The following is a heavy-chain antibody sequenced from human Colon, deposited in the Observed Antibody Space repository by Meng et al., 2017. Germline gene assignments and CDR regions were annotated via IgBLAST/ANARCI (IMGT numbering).Heavy chain of an antibody. CDR2: IIPIFGTT. CDR1: GGTFSRNA. J-gene: IGHJ4*02. CDR3: ARKGGTYEFDY. V-gene: IGHV1-69*01. D-gene: IGHD1-26*01. Sequence: QGQLVQSGSELKKPGASVKVSCKASGGTFSRNAISWVRQAPGQGLEWMGGIIPIFGTTDYAQKFQGRVTITTDESTSTAYMELSSLRSEDTAVYYCARKGGTYEFDYWGQGTLVTVSS.